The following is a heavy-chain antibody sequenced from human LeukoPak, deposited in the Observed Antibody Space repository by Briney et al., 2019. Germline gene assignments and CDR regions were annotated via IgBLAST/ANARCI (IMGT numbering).Heavy chain of an antibody. J-gene: IGHJ4*02. CDR1: GYTFTSYG. V-gene: IGHV1-2*02. Sequence: ASVKVSCKASGYTFTSYGISWVRQAPGQGLAWMGWINPTSGATYYAQKFQGRVTMTRDRSINTAYMELSRLNSDDTAVYYCARGDPLGYCSDNCYSFDYWGQGTLVTVSS. CDR2: INPTSGAT. D-gene: IGHD2-15*01. CDR3: ARGDPLGYCSDNCYSFDY.